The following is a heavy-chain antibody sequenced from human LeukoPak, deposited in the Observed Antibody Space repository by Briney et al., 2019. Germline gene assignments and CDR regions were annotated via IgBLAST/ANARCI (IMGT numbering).Heavy chain of an antibody. V-gene: IGHV4-4*02. Sequence: PSETLSLTCGVSGGSISSTNWWTWVRQPPGEGLEWIGEVHLSGRTNYNPSLESRVTMSVDMSENHISLKLTSVTAADTAVYYCAGRYYYDSSRGFDYWGQGTLVTVSS. CDR3: AGRYYYDSSRGFDY. D-gene: IGHD3-22*01. CDR1: GGSISSTNW. J-gene: IGHJ4*02. CDR2: VHLSGRT.